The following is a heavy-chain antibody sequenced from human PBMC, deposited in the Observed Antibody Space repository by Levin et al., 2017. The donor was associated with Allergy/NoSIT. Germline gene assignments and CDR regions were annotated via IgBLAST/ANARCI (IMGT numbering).Heavy chain of an antibody. V-gene: IGHV3-48*01. D-gene: IGHD7-27*01. CDR2: ITRTSGKI. CDR1: GFILRTSD. Sequence: SCTASGFILRTSDMNWVRQAPGKGLEWISFITRTSGKISYADSVKGRFTVSRDNAKNSLYLDMNRLRAEDTAVYYCVTDESGDEDFDYWGQGTLVTVSS. CDR3: VTDESGDEDFDY. J-gene: IGHJ4*02.